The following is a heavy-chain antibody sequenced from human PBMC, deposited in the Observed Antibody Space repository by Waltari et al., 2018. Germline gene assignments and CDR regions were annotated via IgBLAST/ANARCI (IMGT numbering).Heavy chain of an antibody. V-gene: IGHV3-48*03. J-gene: IGHJ4*02. Sequence: EAQLVESGGGLVQSGGSLRLSGAGSRFAFSRFEMNWGRQAPGKGLEWISYISSTGMTTYYADSVKGRFTISRDNAKNSLYLQMNSLRAEDTAVYYCASFGGSYFFDHWGQGTLVTVSS. CDR3: ASFGGSYFFDH. D-gene: IGHD1-26*01. CDR2: ISSTGMTT. CDR1: RFAFSRFE.